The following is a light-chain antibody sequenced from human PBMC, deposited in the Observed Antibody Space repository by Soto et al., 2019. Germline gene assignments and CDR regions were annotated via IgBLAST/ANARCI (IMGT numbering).Light chain of an antibody. CDR2: LAS. CDR1: QSVSRNY. J-gene: IGKJ1*01. V-gene: IGKV3-20*01. Sequence: EIVLTQSPDTLSLSPGERATLSCRASQSVSRNYLAWYQQKPGQAPRLLIYLASGRAPGIPDRFSGSGSGTDFTLTISRLEPEDFAVYYCQQYASSRTFGQGTTVEI. CDR3: QQYASSRT.